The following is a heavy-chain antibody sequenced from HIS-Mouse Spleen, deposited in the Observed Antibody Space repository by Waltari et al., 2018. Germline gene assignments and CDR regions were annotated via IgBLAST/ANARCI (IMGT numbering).Heavy chain of an antibody. J-gene: IGHJ4*02. CDR3: ARHGYYGSGSYFDY. CDR1: GGSISSYS. V-gene: IGHV4-59*08. CDR2: IYYSGST. D-gene: IGHD3-10*01. Sequence: QVQLQESGPGLVKPSETLSLTCTVSGGSISSYSCSWLRQPPGKGLEWSGYIYYSGSTNYNPSLKSRVTISVDTSKNQFSLKLSSVTAADTAVYYCARHGYYGSGSYFDYWGQGTLVTVSS.